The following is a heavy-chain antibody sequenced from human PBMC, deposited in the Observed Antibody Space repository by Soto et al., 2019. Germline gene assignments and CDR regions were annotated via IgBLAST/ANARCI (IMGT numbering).Heavy chain of an antibody. CDR2: IYYSGST. CDR3: ASPIRYCSSTSCKDNWFDP. D-gene: IGHD2-2*01. J-gene: IGHJ5*02. Sequence: EMMSHTRTVAGGSIRSSSYYWGWNSKKTGKGLEWIGSIYYSGSTYYNPSLKRRVTISVDTSKNQFSLKLSSVTAADTAVYYCASPIRYCSSTSCKDNWFDPWGQGTLVTVSS. V-gene: IGHV4-39*01. CDR1: GGSIRSSSYY.